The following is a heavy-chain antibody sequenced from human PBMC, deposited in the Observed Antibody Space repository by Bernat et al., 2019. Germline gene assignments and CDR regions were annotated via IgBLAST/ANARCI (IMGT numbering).Heavy chain of an antibody. D-gene: IGHD3-16*01. CDR1: GFTFSSYG. CDR3: AKISLHGLYYFDY. CDR2: ISYDGSNK. J-gene: IGHJ4*02. V-gene: IGHV3-30*18. Sequence: QVQLVESGGGVVQPGRSLRLSCAASGFTFSSYGMHWVRQAPGKGLEWVAVISYDGSNKYYADSVKGRFTISRDNSKNKLYLQMNSLRAEDTAVYYCAKISLHGLYYFDYWGQGTLVTVSS.